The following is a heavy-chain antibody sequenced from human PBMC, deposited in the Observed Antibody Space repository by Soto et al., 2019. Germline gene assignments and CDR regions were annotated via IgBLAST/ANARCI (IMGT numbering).Heavy chain of an antibody. D-gene: IGHD1-26*01. CDR2: IYRDDDK. Sequence: QITLKESGPTLVKPTQTLTLTCTVSGLSLTTNGVGVGWFRQPPGKALEWLALIYRDDDKRYRPSLKSRITITKDNTKNQVVLRMTNMDPVDTATYYCAHTVARGTYWETFNYWGQGTLVTVSA. J-gene: IGHJ4*02. CDR3: AHTVARGTYWETFNY. V-gene: IGHV2-5*02. CDR1: GLSLTTNGVG.